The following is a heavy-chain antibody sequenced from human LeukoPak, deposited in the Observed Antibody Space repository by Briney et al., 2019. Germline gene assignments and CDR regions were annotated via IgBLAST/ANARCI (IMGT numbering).Heavy chain of an antibody. D-gene: IGHD5-24*01. Sequence: KPSETLSLTCTVSGGSISSYYWSWIRQPPGKGLEWIGYIYYSGSTYYNPSLKSRVTISVDTSKNQFSLKLSSVTAADTAVYYCARWLQLGYYYGMDVWGQGTTVTVSS. J-gene: IGHJ6*02. V-gene: IGHV4-59*08. CDR1: GGSISSYY. CDR3: ARWLQLGYYYGMDV. CDR2: IYYSGST.